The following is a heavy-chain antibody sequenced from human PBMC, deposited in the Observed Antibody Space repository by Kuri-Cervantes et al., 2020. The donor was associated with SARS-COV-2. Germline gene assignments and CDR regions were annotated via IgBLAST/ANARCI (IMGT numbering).Heavy chain of an antibody. D-gene: IGHD6-19*01. V-gene: IGHV3-21*01. CDR1: GFTFSSYA. J-gene: IGHJ3*02. Sequence: GESLKISCAASGFTFSSYAMSWVRQAPGKGLEWVSSISSSSSYIYYADSVKGRFTISRDNAKNSLYLQMNSLRAEDTAVYYCARDVDSGWYYAFDIWGQGTMVTVSS. CDR3: ARDVDSGWYYAFDI. CDR2: ISSSSSYI.